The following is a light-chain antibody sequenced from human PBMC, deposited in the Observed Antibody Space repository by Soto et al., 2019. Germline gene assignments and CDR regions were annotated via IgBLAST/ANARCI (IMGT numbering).Light chain of an antibody. Sequence: EIVMTQSPATLSVAPGERATLSCRASQSVSSSYLAWYQQKPGQAPRLLIYGASSRATGIPDRFSGSGSGTDFTLTISRLEAEDFAVYYCQQYGSSPPITFGQGTRLENK. CDR3: QQYGSSPPIT. CDR1: QSVSSSY. V-gene: IGKV3-20*01. CDR2: GAS. J-gene: IGKJ5*01.